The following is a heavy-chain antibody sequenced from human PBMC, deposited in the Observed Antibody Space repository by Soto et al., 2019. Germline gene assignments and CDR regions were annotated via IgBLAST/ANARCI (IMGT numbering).Heavy chain of an antibody. J-gene: IGHJ3*01. D-gene: IGHD1-1*01. Sequence: QVQLVESGGGVVQPGGSLRLSCAASGFTFSSYGMHWVRQAPGMGLEWVAIIWSDGSNAYYADSVKGRFTISRDNSKKPLSLQMNSLRAEDMAVYFCATVESSDVDEFDFWGQGTLVTVSS. CDR2: IWSDGSNA. CDR1: GFTFSSYG. V-gene: IGHV3-33*03. CDR3: ATVESSDVDEFDF.